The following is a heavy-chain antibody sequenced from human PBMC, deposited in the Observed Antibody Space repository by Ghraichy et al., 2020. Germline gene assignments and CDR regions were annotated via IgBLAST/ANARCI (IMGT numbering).Heavy chain of an antibody. Sequence: SETLSLTCTVSGGSISSYYWSWIRQPPGKGLEWIGYIYSTGSTDYNPSLKSRVTISVDTSKNQFSLKLTSVTAADTAVYYCARVQYDSTGYYYYFDSWGQGTLVTVSS. CDR1: GGSISSYY. D-gene: IGHD3-22*01. J-gene: IGHJ4*02. CDR2: IYSTGST. CDR3: ARVQYDSTGYYYYFDS. V-gene: IGHV4-59*01.